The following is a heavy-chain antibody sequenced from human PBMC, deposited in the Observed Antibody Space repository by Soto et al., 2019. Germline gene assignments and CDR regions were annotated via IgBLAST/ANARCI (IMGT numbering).Heavy chain of an antibody. J-gene: IGHJ6*02. D-gene: IGHD3-3*02. CDR2: IIPLFRTP. CDR1: GGTFSSYA. V-gene: IGHV1-69*05. Sequence: QVQLVQSGAEVKEPGSSVKVSCQASGGTFSSYALSWVRQAPGQGLEWMGGIIPLFRTPDYAQKFQGRVTITSDESTSTAYMELSSLRSEDTAIYYCARDYRRPQLGGNYYYITDVGVQGTTIPVSS. CDR3: ARDYRRPQLGGNYYYITDV.